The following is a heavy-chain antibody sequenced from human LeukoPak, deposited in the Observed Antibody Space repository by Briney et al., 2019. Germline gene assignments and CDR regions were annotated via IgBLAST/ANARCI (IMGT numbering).Heavy chain of an antibody. CDR2: INPSGGGT. V-gene: IGHV1-46*01. CDR1: GYTFTSYY. J-gene: IGHJ4*02. Sequence: ASVKVSCKASGYTFTSYYMHWVRQAPGQGLEWMGIINPSGGGTSYAQKFQGRVTMTRDTSTSTVYMELSSLRSEDTAVYYCARAWKVRSTWGYSYGYFDYWGQGTPVTVSS. CDR3: ARAWKVRSTWGYSYGYFDY. D-gene: IGHD5-18*01.